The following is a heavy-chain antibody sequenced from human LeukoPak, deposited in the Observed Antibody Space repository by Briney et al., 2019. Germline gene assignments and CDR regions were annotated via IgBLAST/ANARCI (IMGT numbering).Heavy chain of an antibody. CDR3: ASSFAGFLTGLIIHLGWFDP. D-gene: IGHD3-9*01. V-gene: IGHV3-23*01. CDR2: ISGSGGST. J-gene: IGHJ5*02. Sequence: GGSLRLACAASGFTFSSDAMSWVRQAPGKGLEWVSAISGSGGSTYYADSVKGRFTISRDNSKNTLYLQMNSLRAEDTAVYYCASSFAGFLTGLIIHLGWFDPWGQGTLVTVSS. CDR1: GFTFSSDA.